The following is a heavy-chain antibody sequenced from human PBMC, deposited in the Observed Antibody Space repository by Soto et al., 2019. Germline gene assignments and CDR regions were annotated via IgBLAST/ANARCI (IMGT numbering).Heavy chain of an antibody. CDR3: ARGHRGILNYYYYMDV. Sequence: PGVSLRLSCAASGFTVSSNYMSWVRQAPGKGLEWVSVIYSGGSTYYADSVKGRFTISRGNSKNTLYLQMNSLRAEDTAVYYCARGHRGILNYYYYMDVWGKGTTVTVSS. V-gene: IGHV3-66*01. J-gene: IGHJ6*03. CDR1: GFTVSSNY. CDR2: IYSGGST. D-gene: IGHD3-16*01.